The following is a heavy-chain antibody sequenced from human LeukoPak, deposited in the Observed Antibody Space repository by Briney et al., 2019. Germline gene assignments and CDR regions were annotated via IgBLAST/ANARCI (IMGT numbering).Heavy chain of an antibody. CDR2: ISSSGSNI. D-gene: IGHD5-18*01. CDR3: ARVDTAMLSTPLWDAFDI. V-gene: IGHV3-48*01. Sequence: GGSLRLSCAASGFNFSSYSMNWVRQAPGKGLEWVTYISSSGSNIQYADSVKGRFTISRDNAKNSLYLQMNSLRAEDTAVYYCARVDTAMLSTPLWDAFDIWGQGTMVTVSS. CDR1: GFNFSSYS. J-gene: IGHJ3*02.